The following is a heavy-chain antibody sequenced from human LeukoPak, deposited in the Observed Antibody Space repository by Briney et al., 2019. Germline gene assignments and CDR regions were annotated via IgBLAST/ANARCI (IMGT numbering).Heavy chain of an antibody. Sequence: PSETLSLTCTVSGGSISSSSYFWGWIRQPPGEGLEWIGSIYYSGGTYYSPSLKSRVTISVDTSNKFSLKLSSVTAADTAVYYCARGTVGYCSGGSCQGWFDPWGQGTLVTVSS. J-gene: IGHJ5*02. D-gene: IGHD2-15*01. V-gene: IGHV4-39*07. CDR1: GGSISSSSYF. CDR3: ARGTVGYCSGGSCQGWFDP. CDR2: IYYSGGT.